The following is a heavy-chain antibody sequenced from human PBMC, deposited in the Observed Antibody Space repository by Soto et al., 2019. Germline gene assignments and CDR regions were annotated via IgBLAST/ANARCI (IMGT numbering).Heavy chain of an antibody. V-gene: IGHV1-58*02. D-gene: IGHD1-26*01. CDR2: IVVGSGNT. CDR3: AALSSISRRWELIDY. CDR1: GFTFTSSA. J-gene: IGHJ4*02. Sequence: SVKVSCKASGFTFTSSAMQWVRQARGQRLEWIGWIVVGSGNTNYAQKFQERVTITRDMSTSTAYMELSSLRSEDTAVYYCAALSSISRRWELIDYWGQGTLVTVSS.